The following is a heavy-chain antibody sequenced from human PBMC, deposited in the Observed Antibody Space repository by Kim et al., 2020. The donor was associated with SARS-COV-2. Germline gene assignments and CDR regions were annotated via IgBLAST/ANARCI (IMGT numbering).Heavy chain of an antibody. Sequence: SETLSLTCVVYIGSLSGHYWSWIRQSPGKGPEWIGEIHQNGRTNYNPSLKSRVTISMDTSKNQFSLKVNSMTAAYTGFYYCARGRAGVVPAPILGLGPHYDYFIMDVWGHGTTVTVSS. V-gene: IGHV4-34*01. CDR3: ARGRAGVVPAPILGLGPHYDYFIMDV. D-gene: IGHD2-2*02. CDR1: IGSLSGHY. CDR2: IHQNGRT. J-gene: IGHJ6*03.